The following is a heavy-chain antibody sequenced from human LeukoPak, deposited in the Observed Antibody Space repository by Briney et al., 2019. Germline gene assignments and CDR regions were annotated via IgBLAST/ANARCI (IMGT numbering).Heavy chain of an antibody. Sequence: GGSLRLSCAASGITFSSYAMSWVRQAPGKGLEWVSVISGSDDNTYYADSVKGRFTISRDNSKSTLYLQMHSLRAEDTAVYYCARIFALYGSGVMDVWGQGTTVTVSS. CDR2: ISGSDDNT. CDR1: GITFSSYA. D-gene: IGHD3-10*01. CDR3: ARIFALYGSGVMDV. V-gene: IGHV3-23*01. J-gene: IGHJ6*02.